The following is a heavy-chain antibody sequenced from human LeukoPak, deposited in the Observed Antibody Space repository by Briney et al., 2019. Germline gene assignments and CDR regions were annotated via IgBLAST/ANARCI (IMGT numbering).Heavy chain of an antibody. Sequence: SETLSLTCTVSGGSISTSNYYWGWIRQPPGKGLEWIGNIFYSGSTYYGPSLKSRLTISLDTSRNQFSLKLTSVTAADTAVYYCARVRRDGYPFDYWGQGTLVTVSS. V-gene: IGHV4-39*07. J-gene: IGHJ4*02. CDR2: IFYSGST. D-gene: IGHD5-24*01. CDR1: GGSISTSNYY. CDR3: ARVRRDGYPFDY.